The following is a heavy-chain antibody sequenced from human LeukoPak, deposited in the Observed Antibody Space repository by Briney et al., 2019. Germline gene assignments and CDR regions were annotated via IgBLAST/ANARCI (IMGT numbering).Heavy chain of an antibody. CDR3: ARSLLTSCPIPPCGMDV. Sequence: GESLKIPCKGSGYSFTSYWIAWVRQMPGKGLEWMGIIYPGDSDPRYSPSFQGPVSISAEKSISTAYLQWSSLKASDTAMYYCARSLLTSCPIPPCGMDVWGQGTTVTVSS. CDR2: IYPGDSDP. V-gene: IGHV5-51*01. D-gene: IGHD2-2*01. J-gene: IGHJ6*02. CDR1: GYSFTSYW.